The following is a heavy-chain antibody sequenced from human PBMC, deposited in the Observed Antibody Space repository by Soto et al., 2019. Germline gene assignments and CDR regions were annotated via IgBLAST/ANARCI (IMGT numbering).Heavy chain of an antibody. Sequence: GSSVKGSCKASGYTFTGYYMHWVRQAPGQGLEWMGWINPNSGGTNYAQKFQGWVTMTRDTSISTAYMELSRLRSDDTAVYYCARNQEIAAAGNYYYGMDVWGQGTTVTVSS. V-gene: IGHV1-2*04. CDR3: ARNQEIAAAGNYYYGMDV. CDR2: INPNSGGT. CDR1: GYTFTGYY. D-gene: IGHD6-13*01. J-gene: IGHJ6*02.